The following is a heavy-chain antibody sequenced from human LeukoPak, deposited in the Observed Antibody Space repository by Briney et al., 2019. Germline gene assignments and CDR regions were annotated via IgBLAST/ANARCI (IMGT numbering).Heavy chain of an antibody. Sequence: ASVNVSCKTSRSTFTGYFIHSVRHAPGQGLEWMGCIYTNDGAKNYEHKFQGRGTMTKDTSIRTAYMELSSLRSDDTALYYCARFWHCGISTCRAVNAFDLWGQGTVVTVSS. CDR1: RSTFTGYF. V-gene: IGHV1-2*02. D-gene: IGHD2-21*01. CDR2: IYTNDGAK. J-gene: IGHJ3*01. CDR3: ARFWHCGISTCRAVNAFDL.